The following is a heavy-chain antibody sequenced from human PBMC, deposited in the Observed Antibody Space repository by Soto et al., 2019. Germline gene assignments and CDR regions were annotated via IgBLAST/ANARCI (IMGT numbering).Heavy chain of an antibody. CDR2: IYPGDSDT. D-gene: IGHD2-2*01. V-gene: IGHV5-51*01. CDR1: GYSFTSYW. Sequence: PGESLKISCKGSGYSFTSYWIGWVRQMPGKGLEWMGIIYPGDSDTRYSPSFQGQVTISADKSISTAYLQWSSLKASDTAMYYCARQAIVVVPAAREGYYYYYGMDVWGQGTTVTVSS. CDR3: ARQAIVVVPAAREGYYYYYGMDV. J-gene: IGHJ6*02.